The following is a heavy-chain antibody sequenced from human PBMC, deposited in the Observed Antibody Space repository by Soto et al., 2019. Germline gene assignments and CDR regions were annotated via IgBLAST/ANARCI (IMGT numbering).Heavy chain of an antibody. V-gene: IGHV3-74*01. CDR1: GFTFSSDW. J-gene: IGHJ4*02. CDR2: LNKDGTIA. D-gene: IGHD6-19*01. CDR3: ARGRFGWYGFDY. Sequence: EVQLVESGGGLVQPGGSLRLSCAGSGFTFSSDWMHWVRQDPGKGLVWVSRLNKDGTIAHYADAVKGRFTISRDNAKNTLFLQMNSLTAENTGLYYCARGRFGWYGFDYWGQGTVVTVSS.